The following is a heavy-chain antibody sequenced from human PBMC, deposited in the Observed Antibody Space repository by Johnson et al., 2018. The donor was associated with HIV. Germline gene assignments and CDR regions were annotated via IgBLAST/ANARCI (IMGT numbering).Heavy chain of an antibody. CDR3: AREIVLNSSGWYCIDAFDI. J-gene: IGHJ3*02. D-gene: IGHD6-19*01. CDR2: IYSGGRT. V-gene: IGHV3-66*01. CDR1: GFTVKSNY. Sequence: VQLVESGGGLVQPGGSLRLSCAVSGFTVKSNYINWVRQAPGKGLECVSGIYSGGRTYYADSVKGRFTISRDNSKNTLYLRMNSLTAEDTAVYYCAREIVLNSSGWYCIDAFDIWGQGTMVTVSS.